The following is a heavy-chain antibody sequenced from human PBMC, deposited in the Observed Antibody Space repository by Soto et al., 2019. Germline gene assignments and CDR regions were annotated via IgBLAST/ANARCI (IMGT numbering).Heavy chain of an antibody. CDR3: AKLGGRDSSGYLGI. V-gene: IGHV3-30*18. D-gene: IGHD3-22*01. CDR2: ISYDGSNK. J-gene: IGHJ3*02. CDR1: GFTFSSYG. Sequence: GWSLRLSCAASGFTFSSYGMHWVRQAPGKGLEWVAVISYDGSNKYYADSVKGRFTISRDNSKNTLYLQMNSLRAEDTAVYYCAKLGGRDSSGYLGIWGQGTMVTVSS.